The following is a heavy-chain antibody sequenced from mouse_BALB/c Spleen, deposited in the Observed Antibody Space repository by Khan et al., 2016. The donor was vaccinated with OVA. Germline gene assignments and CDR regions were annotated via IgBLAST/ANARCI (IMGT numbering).Heavy chain of an antibody. CDR3: ARPPYFSYVMVY. Sequence: QIQLVQSGPELQTPGETVKISCKASGYTFTNYGMNWVKQAPGKGLKWMGWINTHTGEATYADDFKGRFALSLETSASTAYLQINSLKNEDTATYFCARPPYFSYVMVYWGQGTSVTVSS. D-gene: IGHD2-10*01. J-gene: IGHJ4*01. CDR2: INTHTGEA. CDR1: GYTFTNYG. V-gene: IGHV9-3-1*01.